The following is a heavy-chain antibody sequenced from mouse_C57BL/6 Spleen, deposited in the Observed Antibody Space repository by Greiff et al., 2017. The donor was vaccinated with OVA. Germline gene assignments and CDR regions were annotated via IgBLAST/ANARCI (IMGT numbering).Heavy chain of an antibody. J-gene: IGHJ4*01. CDR2: IYPGAGDT. D-gene: IGHD2-5*01. CDR3: ARSLTYYSNYYYAMDY. V-gene: IGHV1-80*01. CDR1: GYAFSSYW. Sequence: QVQLQQSGAELVKPGASVKLSCKASGYAFSSYWMNWVKQRPGQGLEWIGQIYPGAGDTNYNGKFKGKATLTADKSSSTAYMQLSSLTSEDSAVYFCARSLTYYSNYYYAMDYWGQGTSVTVSS.